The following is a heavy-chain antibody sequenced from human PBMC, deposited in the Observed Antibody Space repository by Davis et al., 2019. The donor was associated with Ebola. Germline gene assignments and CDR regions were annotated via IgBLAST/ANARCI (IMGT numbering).Heavy chain of an antibody. D-gene: IGHD2-21*02. CDR2: ISSSGSTI. CDR1: GFTFSSYA. CDR3: ARSKTEYNWFDP. Sequence: PGGSLRLSCAASGFTFSSYAMHWVRQAPGKGLEWVSYISSSGSTIYYADSVKGRFTISRDNAKNSLYLQMNSLRAEDTAVYYCARSKTEYNWFDPWGQGTLVTVSS. J-gene: IGHJ5*02. V-gene: IGHV3-48*04.